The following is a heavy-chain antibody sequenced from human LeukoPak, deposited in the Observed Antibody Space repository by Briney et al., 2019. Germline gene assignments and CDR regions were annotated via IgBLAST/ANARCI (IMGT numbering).Heavy chain of an antibody. V-gene: IGHV3-30*18. CDR1: GFTFSSYG. CDR2: ISYDGSNK. J-gene: IGHJ6*02. Sequence: GGSLRLSCAASGFTFSSYGMHWVRQAPGKGLEWVAVISYDGSNKYYADSVRGRFTSSRDNSKNTLYLQMNSLRAEDTAVYYRANSQGSHYSGMDVRGQGTTVTVSS. CDR3: ANSQGSHYSGMDV.